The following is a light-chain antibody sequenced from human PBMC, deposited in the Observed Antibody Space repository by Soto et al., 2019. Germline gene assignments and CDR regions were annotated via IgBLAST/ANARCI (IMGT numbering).Light chain of an antibody. CDR3: QQCGTSPLT. CDR1: QSVSNNY. Sequence: EIVLTQSPGTLSLSPGERATLSCRASQSVSNNYLAWYQQKPGQAPRLLIYGASSRATGIPDRFSGSGSGTDFTLTIRRLEPEDFAVYYCQQCGTSPLTFGGGTKVEIK. J-gene: IGKJ4*01. CDR2: GAS. V-gene: IGKV3-20*01.